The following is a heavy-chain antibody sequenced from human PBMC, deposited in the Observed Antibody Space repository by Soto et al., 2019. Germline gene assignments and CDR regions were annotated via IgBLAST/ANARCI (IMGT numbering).Heavy chain of an antibody. CDR1: GFTFSSYG. J-gene: IGHJ5*02. CDR3: AKDRSAARRGYDWFDP. CDR2: ISYDGSNK. Sequence: GGSLRLSCAASGFTFSSYGMHWVRQAPGKGLEWVAVISYDGSNKYYADSVKGRFTISRDNSKNTLYLQMNSLRAEDTAVYYCAKDRSAARRGYDWFDPWGQGTLVTVSS. D-gene: IGHD3-22*01. V-gene: IGHV3-30*18.